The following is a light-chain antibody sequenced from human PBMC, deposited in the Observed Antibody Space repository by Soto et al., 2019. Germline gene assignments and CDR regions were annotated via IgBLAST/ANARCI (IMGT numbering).Light chain of an antibody. Sequence: QSALTQPRSVSGSPGQSVTISCTGTSSDVGYYNYVSWYQQHPGKAPKLMIYDVTKRPSGVPDRFSGSKSGNTASLTISGLQAEDEDDYYCCSYAGSYPVVFGGGTKLTVL. J-gene: IGLJ2*01. CDR1: SSDVGYYNY. CDR3: CSYAGSYPVV. CDR2: DVT. V-gene: IGLV2-11*01.